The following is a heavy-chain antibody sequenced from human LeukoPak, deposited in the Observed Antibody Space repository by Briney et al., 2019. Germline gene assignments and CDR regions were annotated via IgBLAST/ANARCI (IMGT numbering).Heavy chain of an antibody. D-gene: IGHD5-24*01. CDR3: ARDTRRADGYSDF. J-gene: IGHJ4*02. V-gene: IGHV1-2*02. CDR1: GYTFTDYY. CDR2: INPNSGGT. Sequence: ASVKVSCKASGYTFTDYYMHWVRQAPGQGLEWMGWINPNSGGTNSAQKFQDRVTMTRDTSITTAYMELSRLTSDDTAVYYCARDTRRADGYSDFWGQGILATVS.